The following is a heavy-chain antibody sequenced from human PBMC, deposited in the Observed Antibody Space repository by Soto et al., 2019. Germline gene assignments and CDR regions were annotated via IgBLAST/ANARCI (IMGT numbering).Heavy chain of an antibody. V-gene: IGHV3-33*01. Sequence: GGSLRLSCAASGFTFSSYGMHWVRQAPGKGLEWVAVMWYDGSNTYYADSVKGRFTISRDNSKNTLYLQMNSLRAEDTAVYYCARSPNYAYYYYYMDVWGKGTTVTVSS. D-gene: IGHD4-4*01. CDR3: ARSPNYAYYYYYMDV. CDR1: GFTFSSYG. CDR2: MWYDGSNT. J-gene: IGHJ6*03.